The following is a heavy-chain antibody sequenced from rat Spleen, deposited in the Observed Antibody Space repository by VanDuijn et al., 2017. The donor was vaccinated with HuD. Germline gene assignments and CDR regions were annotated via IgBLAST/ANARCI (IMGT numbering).Heavy chain of an antibody. CDR1: GFTFSDYH. V-gene: IGHV5-20*01. Sequence: EVQLVESGGGLVQPGRSLKLSCAASGFTFSDYHMAWVRQAPTKGLEWVASISHDGGSTYYRDSVKGRFTISRDNAKSTLYLQMDSLRSEDTATYYCARGGALGDYWGQGVMVTVSS. J-gene: IGHJ2*01. D-gene: IGHD5-1*01. CDR3: ARGGALGDY. CDR2: ISHDGGST.